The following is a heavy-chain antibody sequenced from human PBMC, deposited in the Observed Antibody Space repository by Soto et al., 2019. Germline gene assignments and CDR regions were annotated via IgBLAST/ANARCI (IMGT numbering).Heavy chain of an antibody. CDR2: IYWDDDK. CDR1: GFSLSTSGVG. Sequence: QITLKESGPTLVKPTQTLTLTCTFSGFSLSTSGVGVGWIRQPPGKALEWLALIYWDDDKRYSPSLKSRLTNTKDTSKNQVVLTMTNMDPVDTATYYCAHRPGEVCSSTSCYDYWGQGTLVTVSS. CDR3: AHRPGEVCSSTSCYDY. V-gene: IGHV2-5*02. J-gene: IGHJ4*02. D-gene: IGHD2-2*01.